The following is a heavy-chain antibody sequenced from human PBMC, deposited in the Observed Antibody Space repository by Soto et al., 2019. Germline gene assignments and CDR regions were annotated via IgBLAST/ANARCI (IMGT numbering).Heavy chain of an antibody. CDR2: IYYSGST. CDR1: GGSISRDY. V-gene: IGHV4-59*01. D-gene: IGHD3-3*01. CDR3: AKFLSGFGFDP. J-gene: IGHJ5*02. Sequence: QVQLQESGPGLVKPSETLSLTCTVSGGSISRDYWSWIRQPPGKGLEWIGYIYYSGSTDYNPSLKSRVTISVDTSKNQFSLKLSSVTAADTAVYYCAKFLSGFGFDPWGQGTLVTVSS.